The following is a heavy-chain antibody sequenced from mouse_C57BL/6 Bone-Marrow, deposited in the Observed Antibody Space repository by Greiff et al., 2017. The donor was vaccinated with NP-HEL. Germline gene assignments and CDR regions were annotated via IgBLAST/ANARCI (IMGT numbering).Heavy chain of an antibody. CDR3: ASLLFPHGSSHYYAMDY. D-gene: IGHD1-1*01. CDR1: GYTFTSYN. CDR2: IYPGNGDT. Sequence: LQESGAELVRPGASVKMSCKASGYTFTSYNMHWVKQTPRQGLEWIGAIYPGNGDTSYNQKFKGKATLTVDKSSSTAYMQLSSLTSEDSAVYFCASLLFPHGSSHYYAMDYWGQGTSVTVSS. J-gene: IGHJ4*01. V-gene: IGHV1-12*01.